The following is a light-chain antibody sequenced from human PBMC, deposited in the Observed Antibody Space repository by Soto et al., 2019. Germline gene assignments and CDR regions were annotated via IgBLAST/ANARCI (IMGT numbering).Light chain of an antibody. CDR2: EVT. V-gene: IGLV2-14*01. Sequence: ALARPASVSGSPGQSITISCTGTSGDIGSYNRVSWYQQHPGKAPKLIIYEVTDRPSGVSNRFSGSKSGNTASLTISGLQAEDEAEYYCSSYTNINTRACVFGTGTKVTLL. J-gene: IGLJ1*01. CDR1: SGDIGSYNR. CDR3: SSYTNINTRACV.